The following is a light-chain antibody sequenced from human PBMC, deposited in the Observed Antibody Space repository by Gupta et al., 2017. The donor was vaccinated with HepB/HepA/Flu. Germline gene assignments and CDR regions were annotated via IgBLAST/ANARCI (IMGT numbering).Light chain of an antibody. CDR1: SSDVGSYNR. CDR2: EVS. J-gene: IGLJ1*01. V-gene: IGLV2-23*02. Sequence: QSALTQPASVSGSPGQSLTISCTGTSSDVGSYNRVSWYQQHPGKAPKLMIYEVSKRPSGVSNRFSGSKSGNTASLTISGLQAEDEADYYCCSYAGSSTFYVFGTGTKVTVL. CDR3: CSYAGSSTFYV.